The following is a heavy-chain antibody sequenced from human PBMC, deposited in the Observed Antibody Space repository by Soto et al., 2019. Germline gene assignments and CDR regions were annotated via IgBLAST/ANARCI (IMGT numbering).Heavy chain of an antibody. V-gene: IGHV3-30*18. Sequence: GGSLRLSSAASGVNFSSYSMHWVRQAPGKGLEWVSAITYDRSYKYYADSVKGRFTISRDNSKNTLYLQMNSLRAEDTAVYYCAKEFDYWGQGTLVTVSS. J-gene: IGHJ4*02. CDR3: AKEFDY. CDR2: ITYDRSYK. CDR1: GVNFSSYS.